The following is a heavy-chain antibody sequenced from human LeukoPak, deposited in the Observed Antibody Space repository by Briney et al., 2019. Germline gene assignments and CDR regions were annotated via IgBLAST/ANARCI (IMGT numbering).Heavy chain of an antibody. V-gene: IGHV4-39*01. Sequence: SETLSLTCTVSGGSISSSSYYWGWIRQPRGKGLEWIGSIYYSGSTYYNPSLKSRVTISVDTSKNQFSLKLSSVTAADTAVYYCAIAIAAAGTDWFDPWGQGTLVTVSS. J-gene: IGHJ5*02. CDR1: GGSISSSSYY. D-gene: IGHD6-13*01. CDR3: AIAIAAAGTDWFDP. CDR2: IYYSGST.